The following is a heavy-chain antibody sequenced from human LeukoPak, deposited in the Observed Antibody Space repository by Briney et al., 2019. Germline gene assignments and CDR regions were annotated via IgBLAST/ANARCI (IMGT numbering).Heavy chain of an antibody. J-gene: IGHJ3*02. D-gene: IGHD6-13*01. CDR3: AKAVGSSSWYENAFDI. CDR2: ISESGGTT. Sequence: PGGSLRLSCAASGFTFNNYAMNWVRQAPGKGLEWVSSISESGGTTDYADSVKGRFTISRDNAKNSLYLQMNSLRAEDTALYYCAKAVGSSSWYENAFDIWGQGTMVTVSS. V-gene: IGHV3-23*01. CDR1: GFTFNNYA.